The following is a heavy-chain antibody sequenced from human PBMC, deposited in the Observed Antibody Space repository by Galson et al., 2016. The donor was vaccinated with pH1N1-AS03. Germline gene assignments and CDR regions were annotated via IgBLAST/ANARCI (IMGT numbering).Heavy chain of an antibody. D-gene: IGHD2-15*01. V-gene: IGHV3-23*01. Sequence: SLRLSCAGSGFKISTYAINWVRQAPGKGLEWVTGISDSSRGGNIYYADSVKGRFTISRDTSKNTLYLQMNSRRGGDTALYYCAKSLGYCSASSCSDQGYVGSWGQGTLVTVSS. J-gene: IGHJ4*02. CDR3: AKSLGYCSASSCSDQGYVGS. CDR2: ISDSSRGGNI. CDR1: GFKISTYA.